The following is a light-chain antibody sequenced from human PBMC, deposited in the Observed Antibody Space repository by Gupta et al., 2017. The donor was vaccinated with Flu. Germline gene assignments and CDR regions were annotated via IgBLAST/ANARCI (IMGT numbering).Light chain of an antibody. CDR2: EVS. CDR1: SSDVGGYNY. Sequence: QSALTQPASVSGSPGQSIPISCTGTSSDVGGYNYVSWYQQHPGKAPKLMIYEVSNRPSGVSNRFSGSKPGNTASLTISGLQAEDEADYYCSSYTSSSFWVFGGGTKLTVL. CDR3: SSYTSSSFWV. V-gene: IGLV2-14*01. J-gene: IGLJ3*02.